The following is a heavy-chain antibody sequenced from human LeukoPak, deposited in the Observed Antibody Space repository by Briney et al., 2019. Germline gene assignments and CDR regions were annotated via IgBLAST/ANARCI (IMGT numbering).Heavy chain of an antibody. CDR1: GGSVSSGSYY. D-gene: IGHD3-3*01. CDR3: ARGYYDFWSGYLGAFDI. V-gene: IGHV4-61*01. J-gene: IGHJ3*02. CDR2: IYYSGST. Sequence: PSETLSLTCTVSGGSVSSGSYYWSWIRQPPGKGLEWIGYIYYSGSTNYNPSLKSRVTISVDTSKNQFSLKLSSVTAADTAVYYCARGYYDFWSGYLGAFDIWGQGTMVTVSS.